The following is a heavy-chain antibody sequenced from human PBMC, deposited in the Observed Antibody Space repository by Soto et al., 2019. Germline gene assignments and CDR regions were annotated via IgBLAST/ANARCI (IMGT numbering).Heavy chain of an antibody. V-gene: IGHV6-1*01. D-gene: IGHD4-4*01. Sequence: SQTLSLTCAISGDSASSNSAAWNWIRQSPSRGLEWLGRTYYRSKWYNDYAESVKSRITINPDTSKNQFSLHLNSVTPEDTAVYYCARDPPDFHSAFDYWGQGTLVTVSS. J-gene: IGHJ4*02. CDR3: ARDPPDFHSAFDY. CDR2: TYYRSKWYN. CDR1: GDSASSNSAA.